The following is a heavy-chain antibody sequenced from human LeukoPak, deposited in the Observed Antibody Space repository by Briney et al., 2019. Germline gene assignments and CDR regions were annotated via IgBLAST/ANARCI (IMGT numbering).Heavy chain of an antibody. CDR2: IYSGGST. CDR1: GFTVSNNY. CDR3: ARESRGSYPYYYNGMDV. Sequence: GGSLRLSCAASGFTVSNNYMSWVRQAPGKGLEWVSVIYSGGSTYYADSVKGRFTISRDNSKNTLHLQMNSLRAEDTAMYYCARESRGSYPYYYNGMDVWGQGTTVTVSS. D-gene: IGHD1-26*01. J-gene: IGHJ6*02. V-gene: IGHV3-53*01.